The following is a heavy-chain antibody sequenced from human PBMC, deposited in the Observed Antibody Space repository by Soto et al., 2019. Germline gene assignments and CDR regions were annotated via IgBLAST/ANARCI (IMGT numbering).Heavy chain of an antibody. CDR2: INHSGST. J-gene: IGHJ6*02. CDR1: GGSFSGYY. V-gene: IGHV4-34*01. CDR3: ARGGSDYDFWSCYYYYYYGVDV. Sequence: SETLSLTCAVYGGSFSGYYWSWIRQPPGKGLEWIGEINHSGSTNYNSSLKSRVTISVDTSKNQFSLKLRYVTAADTAADYCARGGSDYDFWSCYYYYYYGVDVWGQGTTVTVSS. D-gene: IGHD3-3*01.